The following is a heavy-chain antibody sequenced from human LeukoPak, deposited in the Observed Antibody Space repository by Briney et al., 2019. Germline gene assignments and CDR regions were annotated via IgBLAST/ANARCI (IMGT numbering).Heavy chain of an antibody. J-gene: IGHJ3*02. D-gene: IGHD6-6*01. CDR2: ISSSSSSI. CDR1: GFTFSSYS. CDR3: AREDYSSSPNAFDI. Sequence: GGSLRLSCAASGFTFSSYSTNWVRQAPGKGLEGVSYISSSSSSIYYADSAKGRFTISRDNAKNSLYLQMNSLRAEDTGVYYCAREDYSSSPNAFDIWGQGTMVTVSS. V-gene: IGHV3-48*01.